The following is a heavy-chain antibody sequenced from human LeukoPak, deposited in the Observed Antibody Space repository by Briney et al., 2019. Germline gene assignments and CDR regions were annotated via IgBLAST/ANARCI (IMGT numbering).Heavy chain of an antibody. V-gene: IGHV4-34*01. J-gene: IGHJ4*02. D-gene: IGHD6-13*01. Sequence: SETLSLTCAVYGGSFSGYYWSWIRQPPGKGLESFGEINHSGSTNYNPSLKSRVTISVDTSKNQFSLKLSSVTAADTAVYYCASGRAAAGVSGADYWGQGTLVTVSS. CDR1: GGSFSGYY. CDR2: INHSGST. CDR3: ASGRAAAGVSGADY.